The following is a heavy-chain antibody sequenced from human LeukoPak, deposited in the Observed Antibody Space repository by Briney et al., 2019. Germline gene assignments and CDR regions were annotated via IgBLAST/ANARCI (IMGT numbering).Heavy chain of an antibody. J-gene: IGHJ4*02. Sequence: KRGESLKISCAASGFTFSSYSMNWVRQAPGKGLEWVSSISSSSSYIYYADSVKGRFTISRDNAKNSLYLQMNSLRAEDTAVYYCASGGYYFDYWGQGTLVTVSS. CDR2: ISSSSSYI. CDR1: GFTFSSYS. D-gene: IGHD2-15*01. V-gene: IGHV3-21*01. CDR3: ASGGYYFDY.